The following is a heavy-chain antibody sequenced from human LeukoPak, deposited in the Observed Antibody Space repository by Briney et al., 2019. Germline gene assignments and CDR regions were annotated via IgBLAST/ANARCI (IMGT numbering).Heavy chain of an antibody. Sequence: SETLSLTCTVSGGSISSSSYYWGWIRQPPGMGLEWIGSIYYSGSTYYNPSLKSRVTISVDTSKNQFSLKLSSVTAADTAVYDCARRYNWNSRWFDPWGQGTLVTVSS. V-gene: IGHV4-39*07. J-gene: IGHJ5*02. CDR3: ARRYNWNSRWFDP. CDR2: IYYSGST. CDR1: GGSISSSSYY. D-gene: IGHD1-7*01.